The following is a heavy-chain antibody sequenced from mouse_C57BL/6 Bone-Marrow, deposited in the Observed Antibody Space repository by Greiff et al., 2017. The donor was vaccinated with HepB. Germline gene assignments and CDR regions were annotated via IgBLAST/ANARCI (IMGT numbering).Heavy chain of an antibody. Sequence: VKLMESGPGLVAPSQSLSITCTVSGFSLTSYGVHWVRQPPGKGLEWLVVIWSDGSTTYNSALKSRLSISKDNSKIQVFLKMNSLQTDDTAMYYCARTYYYGSSYDDYAMDYWGQGTSVTVAS. J-gene: IGHJ4*01. V-gene: IGHV2-6*03. CDR2: IWSDGST. CDR3: ARTYYYGSSYDDYAMDY. CDR1: GFSLTSYG. D-gene: IGHD1-1*01.